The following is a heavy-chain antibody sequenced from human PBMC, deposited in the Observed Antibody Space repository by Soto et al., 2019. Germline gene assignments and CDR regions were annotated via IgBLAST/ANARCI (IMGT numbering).Heavy chain of an antibody. V-gene: IGHV3-23*01. CDR3: ARVRDYYDSRGFYGK. CDR2: ISGSGGT. CDR1: GFTFNKYA. J-gene: IGHJ4*02. D-gene: IGHD3-22*01. Sequence: EVQLLESGGGLVQPGGSLRLSCAASGFTFNKYATSWVRQAPGKGLEWVSAISGSGGTYYAASVKCRFTISRANSKNSLYIRMNSLRDDDTALHYGARVRDYYDSRGFYGKWGQGNPVTVS.